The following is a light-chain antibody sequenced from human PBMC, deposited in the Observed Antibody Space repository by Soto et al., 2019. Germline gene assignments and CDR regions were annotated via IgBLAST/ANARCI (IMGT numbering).Light chain of an antibody. CDR2: DTS. CDR3: QQYGDSPLT. V-gene: IGKV3D-20*01. Sequence: EIVLTQSPATLSLSPGERATLSCGASQSVSSSYLAWYQQKPGLAPRLLIYDTSSRATGIPDRFSGSGSGTDFTLTISRLEPEDFGVYYCQQYGDSPLTFGQGTKVDI. J-gene: IGKJ2*01. CDR1: QSVSSSY.